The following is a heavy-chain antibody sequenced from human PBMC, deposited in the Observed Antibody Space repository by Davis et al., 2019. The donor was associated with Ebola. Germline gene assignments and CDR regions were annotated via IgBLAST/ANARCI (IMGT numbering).Heavy chain of an antibody. J-gene: IGHJ4*02. D-gene: IGHD5-18*01. V-gene: IGHV5-51*01. CDR2: IYPGDSDT. Sequence: KVSCKGSGYSFTSYWIGWVRQMPGKGLEWMGIIYPGDSDTRYSPSFQGQVTISADKSISTAYLQWSSLKASDTATYYCAKQVSYGRNYFDYWGQGTLVTVSS. CDR1: GYSFTSYW. CDR3: AKQVSYGRNYFDY.